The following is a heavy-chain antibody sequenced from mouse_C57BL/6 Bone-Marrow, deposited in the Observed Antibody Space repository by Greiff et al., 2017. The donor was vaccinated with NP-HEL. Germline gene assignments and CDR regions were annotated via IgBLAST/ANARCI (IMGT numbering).Heavy chain of an antibody. Sequence: VKLQQSGPELVKPGASVKISCKASGYAFSSSWMNWVKQRPGKGLEWIGRIYPGDGDTNYNGKFKGKATLTADKSSSTAYMQLSSLTSEDSAVYFCARDYYDYAYAMDYWGQGTSVTVSS. CDR2: IYPGDGDT. CDR3: ARDYYDYAYAMDY. J-gene: IGHJ4*01. CDR1: GYAFSSSW. D-gene: IGHD2-4*01. V-gene: IGHV1-82*01.